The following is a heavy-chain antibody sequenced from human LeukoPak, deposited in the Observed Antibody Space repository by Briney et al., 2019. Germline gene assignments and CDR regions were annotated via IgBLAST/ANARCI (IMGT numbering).Heavy chain of an antibody. CDR3: ARAIGVYAFDV. CDR1: GGSIGNFY. CDR2: LNNGGDT. Sequence: SSETLSLTCTVSGGSIGNFYWSWIRRPAGKGLEWIGRLNNGGDTNYSPSLRSRVTISVDTSKNHFSLILSSVTVADTAIYYCARAIGVYAFDVWGQGTMVTVSS. D-gene: IGHD2-2*02. J-gene: IGHJ3*01. V-gene: IGHV4-4*07.